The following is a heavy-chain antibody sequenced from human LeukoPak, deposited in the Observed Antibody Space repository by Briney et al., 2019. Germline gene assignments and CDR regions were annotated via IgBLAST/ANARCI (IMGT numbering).Heavy chain of an antibody. CDR2: IYTSGST. CDR3: ARDRDDFWSGYSYGMDV. D-gene: IGHD3-3*01. Sequence: SETLSLTCTVSGGSISSYYWSWIRLPAGKGLEWLGRIYTSGSTNYNPSLKSRVTMSVDTFKNQFSLKLSSVTAADTAVYYCARDRDDFWSGYSYGMDVWGQGTTVTVSS. J-gene: IGHJ6*02. CDR1: GGSISSYY. V-gene: IGHV4-4*07.